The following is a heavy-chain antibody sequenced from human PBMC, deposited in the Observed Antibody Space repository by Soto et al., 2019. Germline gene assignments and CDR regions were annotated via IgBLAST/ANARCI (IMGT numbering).Heavy chain of an antibody. Sequence: QVQLQESGPGLVKPSQTLSLTCAVSGGSISSGDYYWNWIRQLPGKGLEWIGYISYSGTTYYNPSLKSRVTISVDTSKTQFSLKLHSVAAADTAVYYCARGGAARGIWWFDPWGQGTLVTVSS. V-gene: IGHV4-31*11. CDR3: ARGGAARGIWWFDP. J-gene: IGHJ5*02. CDR2: ISYSGTT. D-gene: IGHD6-6*01. CDR1: GGSISSGDYY.